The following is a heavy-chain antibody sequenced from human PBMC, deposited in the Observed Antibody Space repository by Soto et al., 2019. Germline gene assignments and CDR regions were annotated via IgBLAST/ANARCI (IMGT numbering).Heavy chain of an antibody. V-gene: IGHV3-43*01. CDR1: GFTFDDYT. CDR2: ISWDGGST. J-gene: IGHJ6*02. CDR3: AKDIYDTPAAMGHYYYYGMDV. D-gene: IGHD3-22*01. Sequence: GGSLRLSCAASGFTFDDYTMHWVRQAPGKGLEWVSLISWDGGSTYYADSVKGRFTISRDNSKNSLYLQMNSLRTEDTALYYCAKDIYDTPAAMGHYYYYGMDVWGQGTTVTVSS.